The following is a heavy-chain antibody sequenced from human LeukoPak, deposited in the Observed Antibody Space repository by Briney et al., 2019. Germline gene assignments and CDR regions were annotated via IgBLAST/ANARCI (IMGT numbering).Heavy chain of an antibody. J-gene: IGHJ3*02. CDR3: ARGDYYGSGTSFIDAFDI. CDR1: GFTFSTYW. CDR2: IKPDGSEK. V-gene: IGHV3-7*01. Sequence: GGSLRLSCAASGFTFSTYWMSWVRQAPGKGLECVANIKPDGSEKFYVDSVKGRFTISRDNAKNSLYLQINSLRVEDTAVYYCARGDYYGSGTSFIDAFDIWGQGTMVTVSS. D-gene: IGHD3-10*01.